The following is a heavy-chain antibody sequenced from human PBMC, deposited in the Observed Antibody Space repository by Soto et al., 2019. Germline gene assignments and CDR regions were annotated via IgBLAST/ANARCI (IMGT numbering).Heavy chain of an antibody. D-gene: IGHD1-1*01. CDR1: GGSISSYY. Sequence: QVQLQESGPGLVKPSETLSLTCTVAGGSISSYYWSWIRQPPGKGLEWIGYIYYSGSTNYNPSLKSRVTISVDTSTNQFSLKLSAVTAADAAAYYCARGEERVAMHSGYWGQGTLVTVSS. CDR3: ARGEERVAMHSGY. J-gene: IGHJ4*02. V-gene: IGHV4-59*01. CDR2: IYYSGST.